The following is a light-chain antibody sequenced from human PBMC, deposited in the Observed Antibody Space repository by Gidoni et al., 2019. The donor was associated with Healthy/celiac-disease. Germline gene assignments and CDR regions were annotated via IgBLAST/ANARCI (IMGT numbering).Light chain of an antibody. Sequence: DIQLTQSQSFLSASVGDRVTITCRASQGISSYLAWYQQKPGKVPKLLIYAASTLQSGVPSRFSGSGSGTEFTLTISSLQPEDFATYYCQQLNSYPLTFGGGTKVEIK. CDR1: QGISSY. CDR3: QQLNSYPLT. V-gene: IGKV1-9*01. J-gene: IGKJ4*01. CDR2: AAS.